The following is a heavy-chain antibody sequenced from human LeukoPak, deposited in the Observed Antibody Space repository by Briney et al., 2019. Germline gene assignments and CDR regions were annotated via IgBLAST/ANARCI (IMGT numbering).Heavy chain of an antibody. D-gene: IGHD5-24*01. CDR2: ISYDGNNK. J-gene: IGHJ4*02. CDR1: GFTFDHYG. V-gene: IGHV3-30*18. Sequence: GGSLRLSCAVSGFTFDHYGLHWVRQAPGKGLEWVAVISYDGNNKYYADSEKGRFTISRDNSKNTLYLQMNSLRAEDTAMYYCAKAKTHIEMATPSDYWGQGTLVIVSS. CDR3: AKAKTHIEMATPSDY.